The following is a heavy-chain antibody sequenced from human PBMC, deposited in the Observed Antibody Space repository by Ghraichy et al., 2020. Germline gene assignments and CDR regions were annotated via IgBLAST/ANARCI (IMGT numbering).Heavy chain of an antibody. Sequence: GGSLRLSCAASGFTFSNFGLHWVRQAPGKGPEWVAFIRYHGNDKYYADSLKGRFTISRDNSKDTLYLQMISLRIEDTAMYYCARNDYHLDSWGQGTLVTVSS. CDR3: ARNDYHLDS. J-gene: IGHJ4*02. CDR1: GFTFSNFG. CDR2: IRYHGNDK. V-gene: IGHV3-30*02. D-gene: IGHD4-11*01.